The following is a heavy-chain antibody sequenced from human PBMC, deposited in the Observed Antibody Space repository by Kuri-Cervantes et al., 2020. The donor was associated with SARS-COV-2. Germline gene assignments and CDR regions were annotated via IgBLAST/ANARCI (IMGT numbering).Heavy chain of an antibody. CDR3: ARGLDFWSGYYGMDV. V-gene: IGHV1-69*13. CDR1: GGTFSSFL. CDR2: IIPIFGAA. J-gene: IGHJ6*02. D-gene: IGHD3-3*01. Sequence: SVKVSCKAIGGTFSSFLFSWVRQAPGQGLEWVGGIIPIFGAANFAQKFQGRVTITADEATSTAYMELSRLRSEDTAVYYCARGLDFWSGYYGMDVWGQGTTVTVSS.